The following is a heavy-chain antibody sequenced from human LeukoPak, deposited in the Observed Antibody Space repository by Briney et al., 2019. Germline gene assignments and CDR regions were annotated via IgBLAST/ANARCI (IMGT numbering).Heavy chain of an antibody. CDR2: IIPIFGTA. CDR3: ARGFVDTAMVYYGMDV. CDR1: GGTFSSYA. Sequence: ASVKVSCKASGGTFSSYAISWVRQAPGQGLEWMGGIIPIFGTANYAQKFQGRVTITADESTSTAYMELSSLRSGDTAVYYCARGFVDTAMVYYGMDVWGQGTTVTVSS. J-gene: IGHJ6*02. D-gene: IGHD5-18*01. V-gene: IGHV1-69*13.